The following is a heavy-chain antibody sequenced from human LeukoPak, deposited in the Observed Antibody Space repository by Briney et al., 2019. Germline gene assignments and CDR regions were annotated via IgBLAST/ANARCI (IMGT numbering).Heavy chain of an antibody. D-gene: IGHD4-17*01. V-gene: IGHV1-69*05. CDR2: IIPIFGTA. CDR3: ARAHDYGDYVPYYYYYYYMDV. J-gene: IGHJ6*03. CDR1: GDTFSSYA. Sequence: SVKVSCKASGDTFSSYAISWVRQAPGQGLEWMGGIIPIFGTANYAQKFQGRVTITTDESTSTAYMELSSLRSEDTAVYYCARAHDYGDYVPYYYYYYYMDVWGKGTTVTDSS.